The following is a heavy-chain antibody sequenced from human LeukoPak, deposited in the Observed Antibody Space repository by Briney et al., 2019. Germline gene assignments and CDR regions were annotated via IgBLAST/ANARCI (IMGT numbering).Heavy chain of an antibody. CDR3: ASWPLLRGGSAFDI. CDR2: ISSSGRTI. D-gene: IGHD3-16*01. V-gene: IGHV3-48*03. CDR1: GFTFSSYE. J-gene: IGHJ3*02. Sequence: GGSLRLSCAASGFTFSSYEMNWVRQAPGKGLEWVSHISSSGRTIYYADSVKGRFTISRDNAKTSLYLQMNSLRAEDTAVYFCASWPLLRGGSAFDIWGQGTMVAVSS.